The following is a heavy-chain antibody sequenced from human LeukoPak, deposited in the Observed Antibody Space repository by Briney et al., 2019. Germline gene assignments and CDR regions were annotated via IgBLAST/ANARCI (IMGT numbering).Heavy chain of an antibody. Sequence: PSEILSLTCTVSGGSVSPVSGDSINSYYWSWIRQPPGKGLEWIGFMSYIGSANYNPSLESRVTISVDTSKNQFSLKLRSVTAADTAVYYCARAGDPWRFDYWGQGTLVAVSS. J-gene: IGHJ4*02. D-gene: IGHD7-27*01. CDR2: MSYIGSA. V-gene: IGHV4-61*01. CDR1: GGSVSPVSGDSINSYY. CDR3: ARAGDPWRFDY.